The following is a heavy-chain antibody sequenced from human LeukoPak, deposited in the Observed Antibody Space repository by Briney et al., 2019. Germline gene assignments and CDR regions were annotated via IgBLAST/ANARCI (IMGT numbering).Heavy chain of an antibody. Sequence: PSETLSLTCTVSGGSISSYYWSWIRQPAGKGLGWIGRIYTSGSTNYNPSLKSRVTMSVDTSKNQFSLKLSSVTAADTAVYYCARDDYYDSSGYYSYYYGMDVWGQGTTVTVSS. V-gene: IGHV4-4*07. CDR3: ARDDYYDSSGYYSYYYGMDV. D-gene: IGHD3-22*01. CDR1: GGSISSYY. J-gene: IGHJ6*02. CDR2: IYTSGST.